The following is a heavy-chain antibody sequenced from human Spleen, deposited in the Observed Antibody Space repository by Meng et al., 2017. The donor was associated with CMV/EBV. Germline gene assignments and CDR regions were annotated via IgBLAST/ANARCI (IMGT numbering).Heavy chain of an antibody. CDR1: RDSVSNNMAA. V-gene: IGHV6-1*01. J-gene: IGHJ4*02. CDR2: TYYRSKWYN. CDR3: VRDQLGLDY. Sequence: QAQLQPSGPGLVKTSQTLSLSSALSRDSVSNNMAAWNWIRQSPSRGLEWLVRTYYRSKWYNDYAVSVKNRMTINPDTSKNQFSLQLNSVTPADTAVYYCVRDQLGLDYWGQGTLVTVSS. D-gene: IGHD1-1*01.